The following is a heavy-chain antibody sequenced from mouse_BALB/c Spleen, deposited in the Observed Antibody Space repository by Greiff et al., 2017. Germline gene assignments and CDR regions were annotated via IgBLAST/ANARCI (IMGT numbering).Heavy chain of an antibody. CDR1: GYNFTSYW. Sequence: QVQLQQPGAELVKPGTSVKLSCKASGYNFTSYWINWVKLRPGQGLEWIGDIYPGSGSTNYNEKFKSKATLTVDTSSSTAYMQLSSLASEDSALYYCARGIYYDYDECAYWGQGTLVTVSA. D-gene: IGHD2-4*01. CDR3: ARGIYYDYDECAY. J-gene: IGHJ3*01. CDR2: IYPGSGST. V-gene: IGHV1-55*01.